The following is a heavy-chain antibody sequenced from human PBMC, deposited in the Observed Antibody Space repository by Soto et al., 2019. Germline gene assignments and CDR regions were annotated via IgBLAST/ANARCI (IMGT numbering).Heavy chain of an antibody. CDR1: GFTFSSYG. CDR2: IWYDGSNQ. D-gene: IGHD3-22*01. J-gene: IGHJ4*02. CDR3: AREQYYYDSSGYFVY. Sequence: QVQLVESGGGVVQPGRSLRLSCAASGFTFSSYGMHWVRQAPGKGLEWVAVIWYDGSNQYYADSVKGRFTISRDNSKNTLYLQMNSLRAEDPAVYYCAREQYYYDSSGYFVYWGQGTLVTVSS. V-gene: IGHV3-33*01.